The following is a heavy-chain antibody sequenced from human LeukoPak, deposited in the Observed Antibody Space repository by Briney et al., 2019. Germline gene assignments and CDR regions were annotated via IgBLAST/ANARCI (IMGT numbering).Heavy chain of an antibody. D-gene: IGHD3-22*01. Sequence: SATLSLTCTVSGGSISSHYWSWIRQPPGKGLEWIGYIYYSGSTNYNPSLKSRVTISVDTSKNQFSLKLSSVTAADTAVYYCARHLTYYYDSSVLRWFDPWGQGTLVTVSS. CDR1: GGSISSHY. CDR3: ARHLTYYYDSSVLRWFDP. CDR2: IYYSGST. V-gene: IGHV4-59*08. J-gene: IGHJ5*02.